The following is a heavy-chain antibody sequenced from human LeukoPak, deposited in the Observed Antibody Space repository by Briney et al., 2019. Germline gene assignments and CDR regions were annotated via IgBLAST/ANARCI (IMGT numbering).Heavy chain of an antibody. J-gene: IGHJ4*02. V-gene: IGHV3-23*01. D-gene: IGHD5-24*01. CDR2: IHNGGGNT. CDR1: GFTFSNCV. Sequence: GGSLRLSCAASGFTFSNCVIAWVRQAPGKGLEWVSTIHNGGGNTYYADSVRGRFTISRDNSKNTLYLQMNSLRAEDTAVYYCAKWGRRDGYHFDYWGQGTLVTVSS. CDR3: AKWGRRDGYHFDY.